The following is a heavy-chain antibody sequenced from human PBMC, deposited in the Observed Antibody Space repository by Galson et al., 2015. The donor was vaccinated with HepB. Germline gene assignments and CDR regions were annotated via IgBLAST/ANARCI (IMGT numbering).Heavy chain of an antibody. CDR2: IYYSGST. CDR1: GGSISSSSYY. V-gene: IGHV4-39*07. D-gene: IGHD3-9*01. Sequence: ETLSLTCTVSGGSISSSSYYWGWIRQPPGKGLEWIGSIYYSGSTYYNPSLKSRVTISVDTSKNQFSLKLSSVTAADTAVYYCARESVLRYFDWLKTPSNWFDPWGQGTLVTVSS. CDR3: ARESVLRYFDWLKTPSNWFDP. J-gene: IGHJ5*02.